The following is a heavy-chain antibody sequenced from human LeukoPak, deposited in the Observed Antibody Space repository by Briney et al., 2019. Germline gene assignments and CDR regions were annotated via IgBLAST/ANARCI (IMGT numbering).Heavy chain of an antibody. Sequence: ASVKVSCKTSGYTFTDYYMHWLRQAPGQGLEWMGWINPNSGGTNYAQKFQGRVTMTRDTSISTAYMELSRLRSDDTAVYYCARGDYGGNLAFDYWGQGTVVTVSS. J-gene: IGHJ4*02. CDR3: ARGDYGGNLAFDY. CDR1: GYTFTDYY. V-gene: IGHV1-2*02. CDR2: INPNSGGT. D-gene: IGHD4-23*01.